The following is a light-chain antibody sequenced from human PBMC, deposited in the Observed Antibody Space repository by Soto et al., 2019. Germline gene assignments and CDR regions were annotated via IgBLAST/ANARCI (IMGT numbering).Light chain of an antibody. CDR3: FSHRSGDSHV. CDR1: SSDIGAYNY. Sequence: QSVLTQPAPVPGSPGQSITISCTGTSSDIGAYNYVSWYQQYPGKAPKLMIYGVTNRPSGVSNRFSGSKTGNTASLPISGLQAEDEADYYCFSHRSGDSHVFGTGTKVTVL. V-gene: IGLV2-14*01. CDR2: GVT. J-gene: IGLJ1*01.